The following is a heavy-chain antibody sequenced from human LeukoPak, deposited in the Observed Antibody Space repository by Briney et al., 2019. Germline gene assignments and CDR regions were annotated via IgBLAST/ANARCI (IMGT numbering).Heavy chain of an antibody. CDR2: IYYSGST. CDR1: GGSLSNYY. D-gene: IGHD3-22*01. J-gene: IGHJ4*02. CDR3: ARGSLFHHDSSGHFDN. V-gene: IGHV4-59*01. Sequence: SETLSLTCTVSGGSLSNYYWSWIRQPPGKGLEWIGYIYYSGSTHYNAALKSRVTISVDKSKNHFSLKLSAVTAADTAVYYCARGSLFHHDSSGHFDNWGQGTLVTVSS.